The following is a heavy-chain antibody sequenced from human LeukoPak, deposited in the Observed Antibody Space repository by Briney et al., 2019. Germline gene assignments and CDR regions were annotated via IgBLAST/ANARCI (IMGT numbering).Heavy chain of an antibody. J-gene: IGHJ4*02. CDR2: IWYDGSKR. CDR1: GFTFSSNA. CDR3: AKDNRRHYTSGPNPDSLH. D-gene: IGHD6-19*01. V-gene: IGHV3-33*03. Sequence: GGSLRLSCAASGFTFSSNAIHWVRQAPGKGLEWVAVIWYDGSKRYYADSVKGRFTISRDNAKNSLYLQMNSLRVEDTAFYYCAKDNRRHYTSGPNPDSLHWGQGALVTVSS.